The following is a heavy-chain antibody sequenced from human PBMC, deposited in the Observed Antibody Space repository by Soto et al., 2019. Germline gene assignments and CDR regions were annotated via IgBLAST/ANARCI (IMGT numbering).Heavy chain of an antibody. CDR3: ARVLEGRYYYESSGY. J-gene: IGHJ4*02. CDR2: IIPNFGSA. D-gene: IGHD3-22*01. V-gene: IGHV1-69*06. Sequence: QVQLVQSGAEVKKPGSSVKVSCKASGDSFNNDGVNWVRQAPGQGLEWVGGIIPNFGSAKYPQKFQGRVTMTSDTSTSTAYMELSSLRSEDTAVFYCARVLEGRYYYESSGYWGQGTLVTVSS. CDR1: GDSFNNDG.